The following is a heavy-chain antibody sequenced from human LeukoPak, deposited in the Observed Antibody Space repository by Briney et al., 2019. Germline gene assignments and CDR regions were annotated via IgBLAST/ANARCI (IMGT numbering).Heavy chain of an antibody. V-gene: IGHV4-61*01. CDR2: IYYSGST. CDR3: ARGGYSSGWVFDY. D-gene: IGHD6-19*01. Sequence: SETLSLTCTVSGYSISSGYYWGWIRQPPGKGLEWIGYIYYSGSTNYNPSLKSRVTISVDTSKNQFSLKLSSVTAADTAVYYCARGGYSSGWVFDYWGQGTLVTVSS. CDR1: GYSISSGYY. J-gene: IGHJ4*02.